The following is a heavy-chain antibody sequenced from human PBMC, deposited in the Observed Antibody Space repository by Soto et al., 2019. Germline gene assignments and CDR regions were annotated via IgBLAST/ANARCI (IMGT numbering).Heavy chain of an antibody. CDR1: GFTFSSYA. J-gene: IGHJ3*02. V-gene: IGHV3-30-3*01. D-gene: IGHD3-22*01. CDR3: ARDRETYYYDSSGYYGDAFDI. Sequence: QVQLVESGGGVVQPGRSLRLSCAASGFTFSSYAMHWVRQAPGKGLEWVAVISYDGSNKYYADSVKGRFTISRDNSKNTLYLQMNSLRAEDKAVYYCARDRETYYYDSSGYYGDAFDIWGQGTMVTVSS. CDR2: ISYDGSNK.